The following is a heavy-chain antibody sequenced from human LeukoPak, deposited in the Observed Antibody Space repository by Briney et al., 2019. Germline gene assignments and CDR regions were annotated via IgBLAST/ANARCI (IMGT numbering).Heavy chain of an antibody. CDR2: IYSSGST. D-gene: IGHD4-23*01. CDR3: ATYGGRNWFDP. V-gene: IGHV4-4*07. CDR1: GGSIRSYF. Sequence: SETLSLTCTVSGGSIRSYFWSWIRQPAGKGLEWIGRIYSSGSTNYNPSLQSRVTMSVDTSRNQFSLNLSSVTAADTAVYYCATYGGRNWFDPWGQGTLVTVSS. J-gene: IGHJ5*02.